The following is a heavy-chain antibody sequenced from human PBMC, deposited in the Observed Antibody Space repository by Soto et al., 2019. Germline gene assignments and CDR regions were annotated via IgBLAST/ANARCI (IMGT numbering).Heavy chain of an antibody. Sequence: QVQLVQSGAEVKKPGASVKVSCKASGYTFTGYYMHWVRQAPGQGLEWMGWINPNSGGTNYAQKVQGWVTMTRDTSISTAYMELSRLRSDDTAVYYCARHYEVGSRYGMGVWGEGTTVTVSS. J-gene: IGHJ6*04. CDR2: INPNSGGT. D-gene: IGHD3-3*01. CDR1: GYTFTGYY. V-gene: IGHV1-2*04. CDR3: ARHYEVGSRYGMGV.